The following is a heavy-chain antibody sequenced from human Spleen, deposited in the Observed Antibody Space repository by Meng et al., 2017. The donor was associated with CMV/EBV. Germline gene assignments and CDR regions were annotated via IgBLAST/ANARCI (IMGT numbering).Heavy chain of an antibody. CDR1: GFTFSSYS. Sequence: GESLKISCAASGFTFSSYSMNWVRQAPGKGLEWVSSISSSSSYIYYADSVKGRFTISRDNAKNSLYLQMNSLRAEDTAVYCCARGGGYEEALFWGQGTLVTVSS. V-gene: IGHV3-21*01. J-gene: IGHJ4*02. CDR2: ISSSSSYI. D-gene: IGHD5-12*01. CDR3: ARGGGYEEALF.